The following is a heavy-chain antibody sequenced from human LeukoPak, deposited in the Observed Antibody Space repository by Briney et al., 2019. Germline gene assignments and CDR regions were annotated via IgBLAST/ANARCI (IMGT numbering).Heavy chain of an antibody. CDR1: GFTFDDYA. CDR3: ARAPFDY. J-gene: IGHJ4*02. V-gene: IGHV3-9*01. CDR2: ISWNSGSI. Sequence: GRSLRLSCAASGFTFDDYAMHWVRQAPGKGLEWVSGISWNSGSIGYADSVKGRFTISRDNAKNTLYLQMNSLRAEDTAVYYCARAPFDYWGQGTLVTVSS.